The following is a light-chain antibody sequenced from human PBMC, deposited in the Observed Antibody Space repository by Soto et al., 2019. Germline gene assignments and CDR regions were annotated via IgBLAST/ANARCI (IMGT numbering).Light chain of an antibody. CDR3: HQAHTFPYT. V-gene: IGKV1-12*01. J-gene: IGKJ3*01. Sequence: DIQLTQSPSSVSASVGDRVTITCRANQHIDRWLAWFQQKPGKAPELLIYGASILESWVPSRFNGSRSGTDFTLTISGLQPEDFATYYCHQAHTFPYTFGPGTKVY. CDR2: GAS. CDR1: QHIDRW.